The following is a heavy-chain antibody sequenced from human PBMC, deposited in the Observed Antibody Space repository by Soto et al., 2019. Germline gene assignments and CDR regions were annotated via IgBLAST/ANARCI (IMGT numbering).Heavy chain of an antibody. V-gene: IGHV1-3*01. Sequence: ASVKVSWKAAGYTFTSYAMHWVRQAPGQRLEWMGWINAGIGTTKYSQKFQGRVTITTDESTSTAYMELSSLRSEDTAVYYCARGADNCSGGSCYYYYYYYGMDVWGQGTTVTVSS. D-gene: IGHD2-15*01. CDR1: GYTFTSYA. CDR3: ARGADNCSGGSCYYYYYYYGMDV. CDR2: INAGIGTT. J-gene: IGHJ6*02.